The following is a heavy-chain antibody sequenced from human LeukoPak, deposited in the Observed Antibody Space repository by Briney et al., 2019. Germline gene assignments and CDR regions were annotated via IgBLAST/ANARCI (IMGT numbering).Heavy chain of an antibody. D-gene: IGHD3-22*01. Sequence: SETLSLTCTVSGGSISSYYWSWIRQPPGKGLEWIGYIYYSGSTNYNPSLKSRVTISVDTSKNQFSLKLSSVTAADTTVYYCARVFYYDSSGYPDAYFDYWGQGTLVTVSS. V-gene: IGHV4-59*08. J-gene: IGHJ4*02. CDR2: IYYSGST. CDR3: ARVFYYDSSGYPDAYFDY. CDR1: GGSISSYY.